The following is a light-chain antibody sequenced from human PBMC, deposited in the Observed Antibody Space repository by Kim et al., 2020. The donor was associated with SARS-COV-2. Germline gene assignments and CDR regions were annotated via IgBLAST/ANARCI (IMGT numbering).Light chain of an antibody. V-gene: IGLV6-57*01. CDR3: QSYDSSNHVV. J-gene: IGLJ2*01. CDR1: SGSIASNY. Sequence: KSVTISCTRSSGSIASNYVQLYQQRPGSSPTTVIYEDNQRPSGVPDRFSGSIDSSSNSASLTISGLKTEDEADYYCQSYDSSNHVVFGGGTKLTVL. CDR2: EDN.